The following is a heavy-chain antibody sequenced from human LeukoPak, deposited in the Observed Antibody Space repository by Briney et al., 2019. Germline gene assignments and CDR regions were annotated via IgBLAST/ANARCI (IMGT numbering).Heavy chain of an antibody. CDR2: ISSSSSTI. D-gene: IGHD1-26*01. Sequence: GGSLRLSWAASGFTFSSYSMNWVRHAPGKGLGWVSYISSSSSTIYYADSVKGRFTISRDNAKNSLYLQTNSLRAEDTAVYFCARGGSYSLAIGSWGQGTLVTVSS. V-gene: IGHV3-48*01. CDR3: ARGGSYSLAIGS. CDR1: GFTFSSYS. J-gene: IGHJ4*02.